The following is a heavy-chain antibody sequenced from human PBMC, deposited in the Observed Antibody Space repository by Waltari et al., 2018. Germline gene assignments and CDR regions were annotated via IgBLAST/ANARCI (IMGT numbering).Heavy chain of an antibody. J-gene: IGHJ5*02. CDR1: GGTFSSYA. Sequence: QVQLVQSGAEVKKPGSSVKVSCKASGGTFSSYAISWVRQAPGQGLEWKRGNIPLFGTANYAQKFQGRVTITADESTSTAYLELSSLRSEDTAVYYCARAEIVVVPAAIIGWFDPWGQGTLVTVSS. D-gene: IGHD2-2*02. CDR3: ARAEIVVVPAAIIGWFDP. V-gene: IGHV1-69*01. CDR2: NIPLFGTA.